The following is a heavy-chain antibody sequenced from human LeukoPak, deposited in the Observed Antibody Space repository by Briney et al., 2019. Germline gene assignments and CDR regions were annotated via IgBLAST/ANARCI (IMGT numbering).Heavy chain of an antibody. Sequence: PGGSLRLSCAASGFTFSSYAMSWVRQAPGKGLEWVSAISGSGGSTYYADSVKGRFTISRDNSKNTLYLQMNSLRAEDTAVYYCAKDEGYCSSTSCYTHDYWGQGTLVTVSS. J-gene: IGHJ4*02. D-gene: IGHD2-2*02. CDR3: AKDEGYCSSTSCYTHDY. CDR2: ISGSGGST. V-gene: IGHV3-23*01. CDR1: GFTFSSYA.